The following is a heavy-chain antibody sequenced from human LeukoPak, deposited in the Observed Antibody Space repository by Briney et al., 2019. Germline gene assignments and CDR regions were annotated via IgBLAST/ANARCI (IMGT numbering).Heavy chain of an antibody. CDR1: GGTLSSYA. CDR3: ARDNSMVRGVIITSPFDY. D-gene: IGHD3-10*01. J-gene: IGHJ4*02. V-gene: IGHV1-69*05. Sequence: SVKVSCKASGGTLSSYAISWVRQAPGQGLEWMGRIIPIFGTANYAQKFQGRVTITTDESTSTAYMELSSLRSEDTAVYYCARDNSMVRGVIITSPFDYWGQGTLVTVSS. CDR2: IIPIFGTA.